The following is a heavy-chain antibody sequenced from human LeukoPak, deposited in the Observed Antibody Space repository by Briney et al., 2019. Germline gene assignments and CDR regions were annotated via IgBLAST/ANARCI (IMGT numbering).Heavy chain of an antibody. CDR3: ARISSSSTFDP. CDR1: GYSFTNYW. CDR2: IYPGDSDT. D-gene: IGHD6-13*01. J-gene: IGHJ5*02. V-gene: IGHV5-51*01. Sequence: GESLKISCKGSGYSFTNYWIAWVRQMPGKGLEWMGIIYPGDSDTRYRPSFQDQVTISADKSISTAYLQWSSLKASDTAMYYCARISSSSTFDPWGQGTLVTVSS.